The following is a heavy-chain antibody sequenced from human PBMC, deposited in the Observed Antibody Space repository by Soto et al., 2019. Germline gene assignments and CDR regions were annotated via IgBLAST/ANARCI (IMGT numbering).Heavy chain of an antibody. CDR1: GYTFTGYY. Sequence: ASVKISCKASGYTFTGYYMHWVRQAPGQGLEWMGWINPNSGGTDYAQKFQGRVTMTRETSISTAYMELSRLRSDDTAVYYCAGGVLSGSYYNWFERWGQGTQVTVSS. CDR2: INPNSGGT. CDR3: AGGVLSGSYYNWFER. D-gene: IGHD1-26*01. V-gene: IGHV1-2*02. J-gene: IGHJ5*02.